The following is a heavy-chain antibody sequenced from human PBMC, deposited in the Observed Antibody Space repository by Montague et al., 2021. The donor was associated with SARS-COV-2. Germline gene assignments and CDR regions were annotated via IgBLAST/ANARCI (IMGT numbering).Heavy chain of an antibody. D-gene: IGHD2-2*01. CDR3: ARFLRRVVPAATGHWEKNYYYYYMDV. J-gene: IGHJ6*03. CDR2: INLGGRT. CDR1: GGSFSDYY. V-gene: IGHV4-34*01. Sequence: SETLSLTCAVYGGSFSDYYWSWIRQPPGKGRGGLGEINLGGRTNSXPSLKSRVTISLDTSKNRFSLKLSSVTAADTAVYYCARFLRRVVPAATGHWEKNYYYYYMDVWGKGTTVTVSS.